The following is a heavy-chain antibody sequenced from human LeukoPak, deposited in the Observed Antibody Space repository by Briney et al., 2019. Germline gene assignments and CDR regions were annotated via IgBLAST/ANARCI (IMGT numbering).Heavy chain of an antibody. D-gene: IGHD6-19*01. CDR1: GFTFSSYA. CDR2: ISYDGSNK. V-gene: IGHV3-30*04. J-gene: IGHJ4*02. CDR3: AREKGYSSGDLDY. Sequence: GGSLRLSCAAPGFTFSSYAMHWVRQAPGKGLEWVAVISYDGSNKYYADSVKGRFTISRDNSKNTLYLQVNSLRAEDTAVYYCAREKGYSSGDLDYWGQGTLVTVSS.